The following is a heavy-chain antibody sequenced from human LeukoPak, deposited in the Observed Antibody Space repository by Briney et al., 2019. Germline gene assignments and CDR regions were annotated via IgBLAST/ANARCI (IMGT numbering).Heavy chain of an antibody. CDR3: ARTYCSGGSCYGRSWFDP. D-gene: IGHD2-15*01. V-gene: IGHV4-59*01. Sequence: SETLSLTCTVSGGSISSYYWSWIRQPPGKGLEWIGYIYYSGSTNYNPSLKSRVTISVDTSKNQFSLKLSSVTAADTAVYYCARTYCSGGSCYGRSWFDPWGQGTLVTVSS. J-gene: IGHJ5*02. CDR2: IYYSGST. CDR1: GGSISSYY.